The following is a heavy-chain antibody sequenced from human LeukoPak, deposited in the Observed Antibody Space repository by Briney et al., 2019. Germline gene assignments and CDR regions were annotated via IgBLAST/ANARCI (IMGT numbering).Heavy chain of an antibody. Sequence: GGSLRLSCEASGFTFSSYWMHWVRQAPGKGLVWFSRINSDGSSTSYADSVKGRFTISRDNAKNTLYLQMNSLRAEDTAVYYCARVALRYLRGHYYGMDVWGKGTTVTVSS. CDR3: ARVALRYLRGHYYGMDV. D-gene: IGHD3-9*01. CDR1: GFTFSSYW. J-gene: IGHJ6*04. V-gene: IGHV3-74*01. CDR2: INSDGSST.